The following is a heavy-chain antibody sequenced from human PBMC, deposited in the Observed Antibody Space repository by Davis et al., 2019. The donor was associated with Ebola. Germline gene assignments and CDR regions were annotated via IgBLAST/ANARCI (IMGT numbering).Heavy chain of an antibody. J-gene: IGHJ4*02. CDR3: AASGEDYFEY. Sequence: GGSLRLSCAASGFTFSTYDMHRVRQLAGKSLEWVSTITTTGDTYYSGSVEGQFTISRENAKRSLSLQLHYLRSDDTAVFYCAASGEDYFEYWGQGTLVIVSS. CDR1: GFTFSTYD. CDR2: ITTTGDT. D-gene: IGHD4-17*01. V-gene: IGHV3-13*01.